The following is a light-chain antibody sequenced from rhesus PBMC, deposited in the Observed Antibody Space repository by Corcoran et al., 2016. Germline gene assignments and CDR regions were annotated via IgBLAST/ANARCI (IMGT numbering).Light chain of an antibody. CDR2: KAS. J-gene: IGKJ1*01. V-gene: IGKV1-22*01. Sequence: DIQMTQSPSSLSASVGDTVTITCRASQGISSWLAWYQTKPGKSPKLLIYKASSLQSGVPSSLSGSGSGTDFTLTISSLQSEDFATYYCQQYSSRPWTFGQGTKVEIK. CDR1: QGISSW. CDR3: QQYSSRPWT.